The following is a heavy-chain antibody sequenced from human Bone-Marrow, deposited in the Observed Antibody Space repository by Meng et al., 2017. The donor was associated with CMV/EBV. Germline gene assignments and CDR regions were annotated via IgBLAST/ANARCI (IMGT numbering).Heavy chain of an antibody. CDR3: ARGSLIAADV. V-gene: IGHV4-61*01. CDR2: IYYSGRT. J-gene: IGHJ6*02. CDR1: GASVSRGNYY. D-gene: IGHD6-13*01. Sequence: GSLRLSCTASGASVSRGNYYRSWSRQPPGKGLEWTGYIYYSGRTDYNPSLKSRVTISVDTSKNQFSIKLSSVTAADTAVYYCARGSLIAADVWGQGTTVTVSS.